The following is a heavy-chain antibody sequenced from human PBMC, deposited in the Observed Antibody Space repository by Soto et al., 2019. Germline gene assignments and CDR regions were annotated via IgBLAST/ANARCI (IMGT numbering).Heavy chain of an antibody. V-gene: IGHV1-3*01. Sequence: QVQLVQSGAEVKKPGASVKVSCKASGYTFTSYAMHWVRQAPGQRLEWMGGINAGNGNTKYSQKFQGRVTITRDTAASTAYMELSSLRSEDTAVYYWAAHYDSSGYYYDYYGMDVWGQGTTVTVSS. CDR3: AAHYDSSGYYYDYYGMDV. D-gene: IGHD3-22*01. CDR2: INAGNGNT. J-gene: IGHJ6*02. CDR1: GYTFTSYA.